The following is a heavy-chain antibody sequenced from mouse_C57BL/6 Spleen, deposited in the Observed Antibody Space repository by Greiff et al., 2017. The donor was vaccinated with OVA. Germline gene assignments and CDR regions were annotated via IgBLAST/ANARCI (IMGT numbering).Heavy chain of an antibody. Sequence: EVQVVESEGGLVQPGSSMKLSCTASGFTFSDYYMAWVRQVPEKGLEWVANINYDGSSTYYLDSLKSRFIISRDNTKNILYLRMRSLESADTASYYYARARDYNGSSYGYLDYWGQGTTLTVSS. D-gene: IGHD1-1*01. CDR1: GFTFSDYY. V-gene: IGHV5-16*01. CDR2: INYDGSST. CDR3: ARARDYNGSSYGYLDY. J-gene: IGHJ2*01.